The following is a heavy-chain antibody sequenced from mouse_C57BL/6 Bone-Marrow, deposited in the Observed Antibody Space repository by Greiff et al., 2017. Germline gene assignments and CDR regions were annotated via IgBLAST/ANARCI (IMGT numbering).Heavy chain of an antibody. V-gene: IGHV1-81*01. CDR3: AREGIYYGYDWFAY. Sequence: VQLQQSGAELARPGASVKLSCKASGYTFTSYGISWVKQRTGQGLEWIGEIYPRSGNTYYNETFKGKATLTADKSSSTAYMELRSLTSEDSAVYFCAREGIYYGYDWFAYWGQGTLVTVSA. D-gene: IGHD2-2*01. J-gene: IGHJ3*01. CDR2: IYPRSGNT. CDR1: GYTFTSYG.